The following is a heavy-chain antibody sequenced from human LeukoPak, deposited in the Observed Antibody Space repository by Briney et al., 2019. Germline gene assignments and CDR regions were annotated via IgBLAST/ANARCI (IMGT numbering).Heavy chain of an antibody. CDR1: GFIFSAFD. CDR3: VRDGGASAPYGLDV. D-gene: IGHD2-15*01. J-gene: IGHJ3*01. V-gene: IGHV3-30*03. CDR2: ISSDGNNE. Sequence: SGVSLRLSCAASGFIFSAFDMHWVRQAPGKGPEWLAVISSDGNNEYYGDSMKGRFNISRDNSKNMVFLRINSLRLEDTALYVCVRDGGASAPYGLDVWGQGTMVSVSS.